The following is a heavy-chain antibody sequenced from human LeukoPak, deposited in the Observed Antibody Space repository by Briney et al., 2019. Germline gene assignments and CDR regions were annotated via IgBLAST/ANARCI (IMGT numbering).Heavy chain of an antibody. V-gene: IGHV3-48*01. CDR2: ISGSSRSI. CDR1: GFTFSTYS. D-gene: IGHD1-7*01. J-gene: IGHJ3*02. CDR3: ASGPSNSHYDRAFDI. Sequence: GGSRRLSCAAAGFTFSTYSMIWVRQAPGRGLEWLSYISGSSRSIYYADSVKGRFTISRDSAENSLYLQRNSLRAEDTAVYYCASGPSNSHYDRAFDIWGQGTMVAVSS.